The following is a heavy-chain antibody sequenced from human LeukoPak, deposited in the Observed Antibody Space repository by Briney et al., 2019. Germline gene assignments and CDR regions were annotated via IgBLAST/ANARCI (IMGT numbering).Heavy chain of an antibody. J-gene: IGHJ4*02. CDR1: GFTFSSYN. V-gene: IGHV3-21*04. CDR2: IFPSSVEI. Sequence: GGSLRLSCEASGFTFSSYNMNWVRQAPGKGLEWVSTIFPSSVEIHYADSVKGRFTISRDNSRSTLSLQMDSLRAEDTATYYCATYRQIQVPFEFWGQGTLVTVSS. D-gene: IGHD5-18*01. CDR3: ATYRQIQVPFEF.